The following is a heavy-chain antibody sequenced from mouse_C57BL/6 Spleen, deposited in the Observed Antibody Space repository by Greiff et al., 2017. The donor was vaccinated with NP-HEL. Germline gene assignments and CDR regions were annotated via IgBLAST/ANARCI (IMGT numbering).Heavy chain of an antibody. J-gene: IGHJ4*01. CDR3: ARAYYSNPYYAMDY. CDR2: INPNYGTT. CDR1: GYSFTDYN. Sequence: VHVKQSGPELVKPGASVKISCKASGYSFTDYNMNWVKQSNGKSLEWIGVINPNYGTTSYNQKFKGKATLTVDQSSSTAYMQLNSLTSEDSAVYYCARAYYSNPYYAMDYWGQGTSVTVSS. D-gene: IGHD2-5*01. V-gene: IGHV1-39*01.